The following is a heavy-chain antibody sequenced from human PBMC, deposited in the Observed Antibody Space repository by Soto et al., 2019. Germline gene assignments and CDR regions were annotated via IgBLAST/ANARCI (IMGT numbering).Heavy chain of an antibody. D-gene: IGHD5-12*01. Sequence: QVQLVQSGAEVKMTGASVKVSCQASGYSLPNYYTNWVRQASGQGLEWMGWLNPETGSTKVAPKFQGRVTMTRDTSTSTAYMELSSLRSDDTAVYYCAREAGYDYGFDSWGQGTLVTVSS. J-gene: IGHJ4*02. V-gene: IGHV1-2*02. CDR1: GYSLPNYY. CDR2: LNPETGST. CDR3: AREAGYDYGFDS.